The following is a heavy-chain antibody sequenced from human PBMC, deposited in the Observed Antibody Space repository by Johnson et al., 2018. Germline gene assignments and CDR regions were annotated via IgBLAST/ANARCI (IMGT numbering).Heavy chain of an antibody. V-gene: IGHV1-69*04. D-gene: IGHD1-26*01. CDR2: IIPILGIA. Sequence: QVQLVQSGAEVKKPGSSXKVSCKASGGTFSSYSISWVRQAPGQGLEWMGRIIPILGIANYAQKFQGRVTITPDKSTSQAYMERSSLRSEDTAVYYCTIDPTVVGAPHWFDPWGQGTLVTVSS. CDR1: GGTFSSYS. J-gene: IGHJ5*02. CDR3: TIDPTVVGAPHWFDP.